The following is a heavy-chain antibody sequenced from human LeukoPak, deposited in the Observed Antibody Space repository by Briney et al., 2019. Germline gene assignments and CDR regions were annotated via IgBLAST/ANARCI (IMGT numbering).Heavy chain of an antibody. Sequence: GGSLRLSCAASGFTFSSYGMHWVRQAPGKGLEWVAVIWYDGSNKYYADSVKGRFTISRDNSKNTLYLQMNSLRAEDTAVYYRAKDRVDYGGIDYWGQGTLVTVSS. CDR1: GFTFSSYG. J-gene: IGHJ4*02. CDR2: IWYDGSNK. V-gene: IGHV3-33*06. CDR3: AKDRVDYGGIDY. D-gene: IGHD4-23*01.